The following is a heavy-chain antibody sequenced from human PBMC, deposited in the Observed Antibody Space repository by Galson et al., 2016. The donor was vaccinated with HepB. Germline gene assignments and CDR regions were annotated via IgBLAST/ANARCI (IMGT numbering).Heavy chain of an antibody. D-gene: IGHD3-10*01. CDR3: AKAQGSMVRDYYYGLDV. CDR1: GFTFSSYA. J-gene: IGHJ6*02. CDR2: ISSSSSYT. Sequence: SLRLSCASSGFTFSSYAMTWVRQAPGKGPEWVSYISSSSSYTNYADSVKGRFTISRDNAQNSLYLQMDGLRAEDSALYYCAKAQGSMVRDYYYGLDVWGQGTTVTVSS. V-gene: IGHV3-11*05.